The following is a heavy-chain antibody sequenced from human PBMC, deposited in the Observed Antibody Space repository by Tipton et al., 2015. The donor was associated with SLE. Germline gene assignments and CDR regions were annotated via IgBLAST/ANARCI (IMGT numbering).Heavy chain of an antibody. J-gene: IGHJ3*02. Sequence: TLSLTCAVYGGSFSGYYWSWIRQPPGKGLELIGEINHSGSTNYNPSLKSRVTISVDTSKNQFSLKLSSVTAADTAVYYCARELQQLVAFDIWGQGTMVTVSS. CDR2: INHSGST. D-gene: IGHD6-6*01. CDR1: GGSFSGYY. V-gene: IGHV4-34*01. CDR3: ARELQQLVAFDI.